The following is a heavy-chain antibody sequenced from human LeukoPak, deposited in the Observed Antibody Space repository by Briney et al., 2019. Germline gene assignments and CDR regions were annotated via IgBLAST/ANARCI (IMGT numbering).Heavy chain of an antibody. J-gene: IGHJ4*02. CDR2: INTSGGTT. Sequence: GGSLRLSCAASGFTFSSYAMSWVRQAPGKGLEWVSVINTSGGTTCYADSVKGRFTISRDNSKNTLFLQMNSLRAEDTAVYYCAKGLISTWYDYWGQGTLVTVSS. CDR1: GFTFSSYA. V-gene: IGHV3-23*01. CDR3: AKGLISTWYDY. D-gene: IGHD6-13*01.